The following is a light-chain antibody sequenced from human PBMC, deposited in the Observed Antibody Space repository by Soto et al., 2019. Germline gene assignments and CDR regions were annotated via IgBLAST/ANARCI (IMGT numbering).Light chain of an antibody. CDR2: DAS. Sequence: DIQMTQSPSTLSASVGDRVTITCRASQSISRWVAWYQQKPGKAPKLLIYDASSLESGVPSRFSGSGSGTEFTLTISSLQPDDFATYYCQQYNSYSALTFGGGTKVEIK. CDR3: QQYNSYSALT. CDR1: QSISRW. V-gene: IGKV1-5*01. J-gene: IGKJ4*01.